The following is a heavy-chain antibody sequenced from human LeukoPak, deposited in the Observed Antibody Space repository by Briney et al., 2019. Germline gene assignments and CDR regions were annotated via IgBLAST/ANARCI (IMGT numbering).Heavy chain of an antibody. D-gene: IGHD3-22*01. Sequence: GGSLRLSCAASGFTFSDYYMSWIRQAPGKGLEWVSYISSSGSTIYYADSVKGRFTISRDNAKNSLYLQMNSLRAEDTAVYYCAREGTREDYDSSGYRPIEYWGQGTLVTVSS. V-gene: IGHV3-11*04. CDR3: AREGTREDYDSSGYRPIEY. CDR2: ISSSGSTI. CDR1: GFTFSDYY. J-gene: IGHJ4*02.